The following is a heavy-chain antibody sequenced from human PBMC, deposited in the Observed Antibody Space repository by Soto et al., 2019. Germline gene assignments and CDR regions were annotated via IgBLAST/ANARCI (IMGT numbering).Heavy chain of an antibody. J-gene: IGHJ3*02. V-gene: IGHV4-59*01. CDR1: GGSISSYY. CDR3: ARDRDSSSFHDAFDI. D-gene: IGHD6-6*01. Sequence: QVQLQESGPGLVKPSETLSLTCTVSGGSISSYYWSWIRQPPGKGLEWIGYIYYSGSTNYNPSLKSRVSISVDASKNQCSLKLSSVTAADTAVYYCARDRDSSSFHDAFDIWGQGTMVTVSS. CDR2: IYYSGST.